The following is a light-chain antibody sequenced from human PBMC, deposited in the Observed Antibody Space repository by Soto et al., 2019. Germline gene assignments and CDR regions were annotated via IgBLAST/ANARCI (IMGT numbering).Light chain of an antibody. CDR2: DNS. Sequence: QSALTQPPSVSGAPGQRITISCSGSSSNIGAGFDVHWYRQLPGTAPKLLIYDNSNRPSGVPDRLSGSKSGTSASLAITGLQAEDEAEYYCQSYDSRLSAYVFGSGTKVTVL. J-gene: IGLJ1*01. V-gene: IGLV1-40*01. CDR1: SSNIGAGFD. CDR3: QSYDSRLSAYV.